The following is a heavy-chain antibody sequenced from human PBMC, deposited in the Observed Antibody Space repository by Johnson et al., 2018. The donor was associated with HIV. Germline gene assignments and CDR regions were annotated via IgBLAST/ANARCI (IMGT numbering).Heavy chain of an antibody. Sequence: QVQLVESGGGVVQPGRSLRLSCAASGFTFSSYAMHWVRQAPGKGLEWVAVISYDGSDKDYADSVKGRFTISRDSSKNTLYLQMNSLRAEDTAVYYCARDLAGHNAFDIWGQGTMVTVSS. CDR2: ISYDGSDK. CDR3: ARDLAGHNAFDI. D-gene: IGHD6-19*01. J-gene: IGHJ3*02. CDR1: GFTFSSYA. V-gene: IGHV3-30*04.